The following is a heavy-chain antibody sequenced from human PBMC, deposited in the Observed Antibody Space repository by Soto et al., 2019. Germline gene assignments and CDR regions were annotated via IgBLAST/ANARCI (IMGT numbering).Heavy chain of an antibody. CDR2: IYTSGST. D-gene: IGHD5-12*01. J-gene: IGHJ4*02. V-gene: IGHV4-4*07. CDR3: ARHSLATQPGDY. CDR1: GGSISSYY. Sequence: SETLSLTCTVPGGSISSYYWSWIRQPAGKGLEWIGRIYTSGSTNYNPSLKSRVTMSVDTSKNQFSLKLSSVTASDSAMYYCARHSLATQPGDYWGQGTRVTVSS.